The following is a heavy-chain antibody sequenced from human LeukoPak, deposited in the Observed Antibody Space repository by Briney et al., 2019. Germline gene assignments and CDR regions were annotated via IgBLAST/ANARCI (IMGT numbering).Heavy chain of an antibody. V-gene: IGHV1-69*13. J-gene: IGHJ4*02. CDR2: IIPIFGTA. CDR1: GGTFSSYA. Sequence: ASVKVSCKASGGTFSSYAISWVRQAPGQGLEWMGGIIPIFGTANYAQKFQGRVTITADESTSTAYMGLSSLRSEDTAVYYCARVSSGWYGVVFQYFDYWGQGTLVTVSS. D-gene: IGHD6-19*01. CDR3: ARVSSGWYGVVFQYFDY.